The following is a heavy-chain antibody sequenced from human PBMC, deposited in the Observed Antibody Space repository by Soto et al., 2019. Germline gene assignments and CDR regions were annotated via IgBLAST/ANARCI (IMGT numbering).Heavy chain of an antibody. CDR2: IWYDGSNK. J-gene: IGHJ6*02. D-gene: IGHD3-3*01. CDR1: GFTFSSYG. Sequence: QVQLVESGGGVVQPGRSLRLSCAASGFTFSSYGMHWVRQAPGKGLEWVAVIWYDGSNKYYADSVKGRFTISRDNSKNTLSLQMNSLRAEDTAVYYCARDIHDFWSGTYCYGRDVWGQVTTVTVS. CDR3: ARDIHDFWSGTYCYGRDV. V-gene: IGHV3-33*01.